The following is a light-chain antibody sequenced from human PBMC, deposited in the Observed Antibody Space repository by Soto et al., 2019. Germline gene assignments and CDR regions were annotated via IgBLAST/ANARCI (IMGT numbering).Light chain of an antibody. CDR2: AAS. CDR1: QGISSY. J-gene: IGKJ1*01. Sequence: AILMTQSPSSFSASTGDRVTITFRASQGISSYLAWYQQKPGKAPKLLIYAASTLQSGVPSRFTASGSGTDFTLTISSLQPDDFATYYCQHYNSYSEAFGQGTKVDIK. V-gene: IGKV1-8*01. CDR3: QHYNSYSEA.